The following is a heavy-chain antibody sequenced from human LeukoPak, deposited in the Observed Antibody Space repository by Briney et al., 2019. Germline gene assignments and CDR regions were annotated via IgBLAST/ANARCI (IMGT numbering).Heavy chain of an antibody. CDR2: ISAYNGNT. J-gene: IGHJ4*02. CDR3: ARVYCSSTSCYKGGGDY. Sequence: ASVKVSCKASGYTFTSYGISWVRQAPGQGLEWMGWISAYNGNTNYAQKLQGRVTMTTDTSTSTAYMELRSLRSDGTAVYYCARVYCSSTSCYKGGGDYWGQGTLVTVSS. CDR1: GYTFTSYG. D-gene: IGHD2-2*02. V-gene: IGHV1-18*01.